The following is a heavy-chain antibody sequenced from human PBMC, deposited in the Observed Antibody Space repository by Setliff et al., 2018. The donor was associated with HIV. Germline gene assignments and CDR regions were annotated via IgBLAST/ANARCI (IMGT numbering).Heavy chain of an antibody. Sequence: VKVSCKASGYTFTSYAMHWVRQAPGQGLEWMGIINPSVGSTSYAQKLQGRVTMTRDTSTSTVYMELSSLRSEDTAVYYCAGAGGLAVAFDYWGQGTLVTVSS. CDR3: AGAGGLAVAFDY. D-gene: IGHD6-19*01. CDR2: INPSVGST. V-gene: IGHV1-46*04. J-gene: IGHJ4*02. CDR1: GYTFTSYA.